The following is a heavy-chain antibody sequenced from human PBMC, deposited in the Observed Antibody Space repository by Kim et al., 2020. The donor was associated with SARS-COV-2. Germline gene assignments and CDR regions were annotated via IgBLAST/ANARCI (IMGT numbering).Heavy chain of an antibody. CDR1: GFTFSSYS. Sequence: GGSLRLSCAVSGFTFSSYSMNWVRQAPGKGLEWVSSISSSSSYIYYADSAKGRFTIPTDNATNSLYLQMNSLRAEDTAVDYCASDRFYGSGTHAFDIWG. D-gene: IGHD3-10*01. J-gene: IGHJ3*02. CDR3: ASDRFYGSGTHAFDI. V-gene: IGHV3-21*01. CDR2: ISSSSSYI.